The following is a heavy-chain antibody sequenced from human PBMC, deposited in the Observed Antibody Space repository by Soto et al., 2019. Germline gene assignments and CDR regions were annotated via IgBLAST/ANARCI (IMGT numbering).Heavy chain of an antibody. J-gene: IGHJ3*02. CDR1: GFTFSSYS. CDR2: ISSISSYI. V-gene: IGHV3-21*01. Sequence: EVQLVESGGGLVKPGGSLRLSCAASGFTFSSYSMNWVRQAPGKGLEWGSSISSISSYIYYSDSVKGRVTISRDNAKNSRYLQMNSLRAEDTAVYYWARDQDINAFDNWGQGTMVTVSS. CDR3: ARDQDINAFDN.